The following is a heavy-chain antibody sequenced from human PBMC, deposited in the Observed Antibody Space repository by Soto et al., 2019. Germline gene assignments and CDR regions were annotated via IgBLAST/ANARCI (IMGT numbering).Heavy chain of an antibody. D-gene: IGHD3-22*01. CDR1: GFTFNIYA. CDR2: ISRYGDIT. Sequence: EVQLLESGGDLIQPGGSLRLSCAASGFTFNIYAMTWVRQAPGKGLEWVSAISRYGDITYYADSVEGRFSISRDNSKNTLYQQMNSLRAEDTAVYYFAKDRYLDHDSRGYLFDNWGQGTLVTVSS. V-gene: IGHV3-23*01. CDR3: AKDRYLDHDSRGYLFDN. J-gene: IGHJ4*02.